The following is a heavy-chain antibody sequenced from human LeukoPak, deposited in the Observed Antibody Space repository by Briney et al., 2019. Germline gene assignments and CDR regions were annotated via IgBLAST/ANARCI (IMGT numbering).Heavy chain of an antibody. D-gene: IGHD3-10*01. CDR3: ATSGWTSGSDS. J-gene: IGHJ4*02. Sequence: PGGSLRLSCAASGFTFSSYGMHWVRQAPGKGLEWVANINEDGGEKYYVDSVKGRFTISRDNAKNSLYLQMNSLRAEDTALYYCATSGWTSGSDSWGQGTLVTVSS. V-gene: IGHV3-7*01. CDR2: INEDGGEK. CDR1: GFTFSSYG.